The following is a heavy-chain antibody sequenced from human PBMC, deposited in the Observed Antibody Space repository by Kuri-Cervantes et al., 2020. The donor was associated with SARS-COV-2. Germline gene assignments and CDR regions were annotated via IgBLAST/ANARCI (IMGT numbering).Heavy chain of an antibody. CDR1: GFTFSSYA. CDR3: AKDLYCGGDCYPGFDY. D-gene: IGHD2-21*01. CDR2: ISYDGSNK. J-gene: IGHJ4*02. V-gene: IGHV3-30-3*01. Sequence: GESLKISCAASGFTFSSYAMHWVRQAPGKGLEWVAVISYDGSNKYYADSVKGRFTISRDNSKNTLYLQMNSLRAEDTAVYYCAKDLYCGGDCYPGFDYWGQGTLVTVSS.